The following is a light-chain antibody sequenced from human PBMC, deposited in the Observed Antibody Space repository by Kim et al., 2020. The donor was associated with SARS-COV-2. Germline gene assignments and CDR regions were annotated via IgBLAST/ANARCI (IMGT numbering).Light chain of an antibody. CDR2: GKN. J-gene: IGLJ2*01. Sequence: ALGQTVRITCQGDNLRSYYASWYQQKPGQAPVLVIYGKNNRPSGIPDRFSGSSSGNTASLTITGAQAEDEADYYCNSRDSSGNHVVFGGGTKVTVL. V-gene: IGLV3-19*01. CDR1: NLRSYY. CDR3: NSRDSSGNHVV.